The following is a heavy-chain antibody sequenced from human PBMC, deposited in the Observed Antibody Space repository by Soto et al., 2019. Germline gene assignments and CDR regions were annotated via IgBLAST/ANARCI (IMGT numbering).Heavy chain of an antibody. CDR2: IIPIFGKT. CDR3: ARFQWLDYHFDY. CDR1: GGTFSSYA. Sequence: GASVKVSCKASGGTFSSYAISWVRQAPGQGLEWMGGIIPIFGKTNYSQKFQGRVTITGDESTSTAYMELSSLRSEDTAVYYCARFQWLDYHFDYWGQGTLVTVSS. J-gene: IGHJ4*02. D-gene: IGHD6-19*01. V-gene: IGHV1-69*13.